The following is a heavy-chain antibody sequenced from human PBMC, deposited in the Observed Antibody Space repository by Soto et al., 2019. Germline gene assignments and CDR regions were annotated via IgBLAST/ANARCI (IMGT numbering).Heavy chain of an antibody. J-gene: IGHJ3*02. CDR2: INRDGSGA. CDR3: AAYNTSRHAAFDI. D-gene: IGHD1-20*01. V-gene: IGHV3-7*01. Sequence: EVQLVESGGGLVQPGGSLRLSCEASGFTFTNYWMSWVRQTPGKGLEWVANINRDGSGANFVDSVKGRFTISRDNAKSSLYLQMNSLRAEDTAVYYCAAYNTSRHAAFDIWGQGTMVIVSS. CDR1: GFTFTNYW.